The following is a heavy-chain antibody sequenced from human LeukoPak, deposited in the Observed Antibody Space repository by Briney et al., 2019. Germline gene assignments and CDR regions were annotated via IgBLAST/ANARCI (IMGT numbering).Heavy chain of an antibody. CDR2: ISGSGGST. CDR3: AGLRFLEWLSTGGNDY. V-gene: IGHV3-23*01. J-gene: IGHJ4*02. D-gene: IGHD3-3*01. Sequence: PGGSLRLSCAASGFTVSSNYMSWVRQAPGKGLEWVSAISGSGGSTYYADSVKGRFTISRDNSKNTLYLQMNSLRAEDTAVYYCAGLRFLEWLSTGGNDYWGQGTLVTVSS. CDR1: GFTVSSNY.